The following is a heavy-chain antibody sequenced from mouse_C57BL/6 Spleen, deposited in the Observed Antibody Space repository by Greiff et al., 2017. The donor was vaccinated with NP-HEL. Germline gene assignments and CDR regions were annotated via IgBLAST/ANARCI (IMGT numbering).Heavy chain of an antibody. CDR1: GYAFSSYW. V-gene: IGHV1-80*01. CDR3: ARIRIGGAMDY. CDR2: IYPGDGDT. D-gene: IGHD2-14*01. J-gene: IGHJ4*01. Sequence: QVQLKQSGAELVKPGASVKISCKASGYAFSSYWMNWVKQRPGKGLEWIGQIYPGDGDTNYNGKFKGKATLTADKSSSTAYMQLSSLTSEDSAVYFCARIRIGGAMDYWGQGTSVTVSS.